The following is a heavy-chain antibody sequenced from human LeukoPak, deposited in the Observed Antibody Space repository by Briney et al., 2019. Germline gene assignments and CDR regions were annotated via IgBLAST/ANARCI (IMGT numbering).Heavy chain of an antibody. CDR3: TRDPNGDYVGAFES. J-gene: IGHJ5*01. CDR1: GFTFSSYS. V-gene: IGHV3-23*01. Sequence: GGSLRLSCAASGFTFSSYSMNWVRQAPGKGLEWVSSITGGHFPTYYTDSVKGQFTISRDNSKNTLYLQMNSLRADDTAVYYCTRDPNGDYVGAFESWGQGTLVTVSS. D-gene: IGHD4-17*01. CDR2: ITGGHFPT.